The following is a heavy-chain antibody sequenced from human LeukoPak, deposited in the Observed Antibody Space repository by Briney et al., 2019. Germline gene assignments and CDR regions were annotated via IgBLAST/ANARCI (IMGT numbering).Heavy chain of an antibody. Sequence: GGSLRPSCAGPGFIFHDYAIHWVRQAPGKGLEWVSFISGDGGSTFYADSVKGRFTISRDNSKNSLYLQMNSLRSDDTALYYCARESESSGWYDYWGQGTLVTVSS. CDR3: ARESESSGWYDY. CDR1: GFIFHDYA. CDR2: ISGDGGST. D-gene: IGHD6-19*01. V-gene: IGHV3-43*02. J-gene: IGHJ4*02.